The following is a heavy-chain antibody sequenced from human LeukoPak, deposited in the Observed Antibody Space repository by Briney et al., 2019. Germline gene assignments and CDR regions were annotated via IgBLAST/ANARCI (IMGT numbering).Heavy chain of an antibody. D-gene: IGHD1-26*01. V-gene: IGHV1-24*01. CDR3: AVVVGATTAFES. Sequence: ASVKVSCKVSGYTLTELSMHWVRQAPGKGLEWMVGFDPEDGETIYAQKFQGRVTMTEDTSTDTAYMERSSLRCEDTDVYYCAVVVGATTAFESWAQKPRVTVSS. CDR1: GYTLTELS. J-gene: IGHJ4*02. CDR2: FDPEDGET.